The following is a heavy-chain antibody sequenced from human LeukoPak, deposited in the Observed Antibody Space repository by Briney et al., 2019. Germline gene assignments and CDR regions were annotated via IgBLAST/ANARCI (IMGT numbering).Heavy chain of an antibody. Sequence: ASVKVSCKASGGTFSSYAISWVRQAPGQGLEWMGRIIPIFGTANYAQKFQGRVTITTDESTSTAYMELSSLRSEDTAVYYCARDHIVVVPAPPPRYYYYYMDVWGKGTTVTVSS. CDR2: IIPIFGTA. J-gene: IGHJ6*03. D-gene: IGHD2-2*01. CDR3: ARDHIVVVPAPPPRYYYYYMDV. CDR1: GGTFSSYA. V-gene: IGHV1-69*05.